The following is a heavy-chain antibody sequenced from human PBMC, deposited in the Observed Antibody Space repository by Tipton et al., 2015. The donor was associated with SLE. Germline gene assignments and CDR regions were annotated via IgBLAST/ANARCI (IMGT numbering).Heavy chain of an antibody. V-gene: IGHV3-23*01. CDR2: ISGSGGST. J-gene: IGHJ4*02. Sequence: SLRLSCAASGFIFSSYAMSWVRQAPGKGLEWVSVISGSGGSTYYADSVKGRFTISRDNSKNTLYLQMNSLRAEDTAVYYCAKDRPYSSSWYPFDYWGQGTLVTVSS. CDR1: GFIFSSYA. CDR3: AKDRPYSSSWYPFDY. D-gene: IGHD6-13*01.